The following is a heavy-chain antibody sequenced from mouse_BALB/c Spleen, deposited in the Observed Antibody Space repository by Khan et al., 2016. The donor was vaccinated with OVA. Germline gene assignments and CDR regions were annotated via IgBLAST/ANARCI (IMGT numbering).Heavy chain of an antibody. CDR2: IDPDNGDT. CDR1: GFNITDYY. V-gene: IGHV14-1*02. Sequence: VQLQQSGTELVRPGALVKLSCKASGFNITDYYIHWVTQRPEQGLEWIGWIDPDNGDTVYDPKFQGKASITADTSSNTAYLQLISLTSEDTAVDYWAREGYSPWVADWGQGTLVTVSA. D-gene: IGHD2-3*01. J-gene: IGHJ3*01. CDR3: AREGYSPWVAD.